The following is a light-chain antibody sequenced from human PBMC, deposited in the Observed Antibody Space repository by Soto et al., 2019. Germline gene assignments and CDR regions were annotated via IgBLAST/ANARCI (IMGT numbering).Light chain of an antibody. CDR3: QQSYSTPYT. Sequence: DIQMTQSPSSLSASVGDRVTITCRASQSIIRYLNWYQQKPGKAPKLLIYTTSSLQSGVPSRFSGSGSGTDFTLTISSLQPEDFATYYCQQSYSTPYTFGQGTKVEIK. CDR1: QSIIRY. J-gene: IGKJ1*01. V-gene: IGKV1-39*01. CDR2: TTS.